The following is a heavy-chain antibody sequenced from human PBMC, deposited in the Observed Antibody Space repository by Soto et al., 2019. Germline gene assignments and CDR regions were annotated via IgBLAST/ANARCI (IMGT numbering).Heavy chain of an antibody. J-gene: IGHJ6*03. CDR2: INPSGGST. CDR3: ARDQEPSTLYYDYYYMDV. Sequence: VQLGQSGAEVKKPGASVTVSCKASGYTFTSYYIHWVRQASGQGLEWMGIINPSGGSTSYAQKFQGRVTMTRDTSTSTVYMEVSGLRSEDTAVYYCARDQEPSTLYYDYYYMDVWGKGTTVTVSS. V-gene: IGHV1-46*03. CDR1: GYTFTSYY.